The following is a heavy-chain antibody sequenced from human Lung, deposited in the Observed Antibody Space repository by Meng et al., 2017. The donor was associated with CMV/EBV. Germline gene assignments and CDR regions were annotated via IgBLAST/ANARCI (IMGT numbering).Heavy chain of an antibody. J-gene: IGHJ3*02. V-gene: IGHV3-20*04. Sequence: ESXKISXAASGFTFDDYGMSWVRQAPGKGLEWVSGINWNGGSTGYADSVKGRFTISRDNAKNSLYLQMNSLRAEDTALYYCARIYDFWSGSKGSAFDIWGQGTMVTVSS. CDR3: ARIYDFWSGSKGSAFDI. CDR1: GFTFDDYG. D-gene: IGHD3-3*01. CDR2: INWNGGST.